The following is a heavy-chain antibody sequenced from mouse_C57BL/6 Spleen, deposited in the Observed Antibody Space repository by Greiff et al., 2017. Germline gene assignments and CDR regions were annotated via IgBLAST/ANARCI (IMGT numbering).Heavy chain of an antibody. Sequence: VQLQQSGAELVKPGASVKISCKASGYAFSSYWMNWVKQRPGKGLEWIGQIYPGGGNTNYNGKFKGKATLTADKSSSTAYMQLSSLTSEDSAVYFCARGGSGDPMDYWGQGTSVTVSS. CDR2: IYPGGGNT. V-gene: IGHV1-80*01. J-gene: IGHJ4*01. CDR1: GYAFSSYW. CDR3: ARGGSGDPMDY. D-gene: IGHD3-2*02.